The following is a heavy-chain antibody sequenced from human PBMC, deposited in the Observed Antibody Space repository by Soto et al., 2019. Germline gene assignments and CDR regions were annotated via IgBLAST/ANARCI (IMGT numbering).Heavy chain of an antibody. Sequence: QVQLVESGGGVVQPGRSLRLSCAASGFTFSSYGMHWVRQAPGKGLEWVAVISYDGSNKYYADSVKGRFTISRDNSKHTLYLQMNSLRAEDTAVYYCAKDDSSGWYVGYYYGMDVWGQGTTVTVSS. CDR3: AKDDSSGWYVGYYYGMDV. CDR1: GFTFSSYG. D-gene: IGHD6-19*01. CDR2: ISYDGSNK. J-gene: IGHJ6*02. V-gene: IGHV3-30*18.